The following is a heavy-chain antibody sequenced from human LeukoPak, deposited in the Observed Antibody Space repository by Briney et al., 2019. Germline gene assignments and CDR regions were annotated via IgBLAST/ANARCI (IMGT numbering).Heavy chain of an antibody. V-gene: IGHV1-2*02. CDR1: GYTFTGYY. Sequence: ASVKVSCKASGYTFTGYYMHWVRQAPGQGLEWMGWINPNSGGTNYAQKFQGRVTMTRDTSISTAYMELSRLRSDDTAVYYCARDRPSREVYGMDVWGQGTTVTVSS. J-gene: IGHJ6*02. D-gene: IGHD2-2*01. CDR2: INPNSGGT. CDR3: ARDRPSREVYGMDV.